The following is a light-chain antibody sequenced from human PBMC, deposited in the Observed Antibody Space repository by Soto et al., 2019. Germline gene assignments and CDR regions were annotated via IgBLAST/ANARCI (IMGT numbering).Light chain of an antibody. CDR2: AAS. CDR1: RPISTY. Sequence: AIRMTQSPSSISAFTGDRVTITCRASRPISTYLAWYQHKPGQTPTLLMYAASTLQSGVPSRFSGSGSGTDFTLTISCLQSEDFATYYCQQYYTYPLAFGQGTNIDIK. CDR3: QQYYTYPLA. V-gene: IGKV1-8*01. J-gene: IGKJ1*01.